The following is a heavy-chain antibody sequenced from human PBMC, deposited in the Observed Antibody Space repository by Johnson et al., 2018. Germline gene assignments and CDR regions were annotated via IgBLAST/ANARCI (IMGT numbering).Heavy chain of an antibody. V-gene: IGHV3-23*04. CDR3: AKGSGSAHYYMDV. CDR1: GFTFSSYA. J-gene: IGHJ6*03. CDR2: ISGSGGST. Sequence: VQLVQSGGGLVKPGGSLRVSCAASGFTFSSYAMSWVRQAPGRGLEWVSDISGSGGSTFYADSVRGRFTISRANSKNTVYVQINSLRAEDTAVYYCAKGSGSAHYYMDVWGKGTTVTVSS.